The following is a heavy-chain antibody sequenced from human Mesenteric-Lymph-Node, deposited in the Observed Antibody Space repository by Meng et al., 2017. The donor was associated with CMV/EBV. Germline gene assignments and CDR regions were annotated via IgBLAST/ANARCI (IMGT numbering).Heavy chain of an antibody. D-gene: IGHD2/OR15-2a*01. CDR1: GVSVTSGAYH. J-gene: IGHJ4*02. V-gene: IGHV4-61*08. CDR3: AKSRSSTPGIVDD. CDR2: IYGTGIT. Sequence: VPREEVGPGLVMPSETLSLTCIVPGVSVTSGAYHWSWIRQSPGKGLEWIGYIYGTGITIYNPSLKSRVTILLETSKNQFSLKLNSVTTADTAVYYCAKSRSSTPGIVDDWGQGTLVTVSS.